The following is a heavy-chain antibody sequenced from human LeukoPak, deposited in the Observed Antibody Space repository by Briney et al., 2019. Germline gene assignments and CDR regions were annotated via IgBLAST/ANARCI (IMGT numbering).Heavy chain of an antibody. CDR1: GYTFSDYT. J-gene: IGHJ4*02. CDR3: ARSRELLDFDT. V-gene: IGHV1-2*02. CDR2: INPSSNAA. Sequence: AASVKVSCKTSGYTFSDYTIHWVRQAPGPGLEWMGWINPSSNAANYAQRFEGRVSLIRDTSISAADMVLTSLPSDDTGVYYCARSRELLDFDTWGQGTLVSVSS. D-gene: IGHD3-10*01.